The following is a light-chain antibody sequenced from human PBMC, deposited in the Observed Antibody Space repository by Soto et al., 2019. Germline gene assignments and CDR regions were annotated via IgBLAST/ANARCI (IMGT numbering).Light chain of an antibody. CDR2: EVS. Sequence: QSALTQPASVSGSPGQSITISCTGSSSDIGGYNSVSWYQQHPGKAPKLMISEVSNRPSGVSDRFSGSKSGNTASLTISGLQAEDEADYYCISYTSTTTLIVFGAGTKLTVL. CDR1: SSDIGGYNS. V-gene: IGLV2-14*01. CDR3: ISYTSTTTLIV. J-gene: IGLJ1*01.